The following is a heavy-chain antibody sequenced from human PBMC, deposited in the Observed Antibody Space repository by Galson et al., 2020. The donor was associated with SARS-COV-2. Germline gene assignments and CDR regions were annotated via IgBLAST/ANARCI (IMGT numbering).Heavy chain of an antibody. CDR1: GFTFSSYS. CDR3: ARATPHYDILTGHPGMDV. Sequence: TGGSLRLSCAASGFTFSSYSMNWVRQAPGKGLEWVSYISSSSSTIYYADSVKGRFTISRDNAKNSLYLQINSLRDEDTAVYYCARATPHYDILTGHPGMDVWGQGTTVTVSS. J-gene: IGHJ6*02. V-gene: IGHV3-48*02. CDR2: ISSSSSTI. D-gene: IGHD3-9*01.